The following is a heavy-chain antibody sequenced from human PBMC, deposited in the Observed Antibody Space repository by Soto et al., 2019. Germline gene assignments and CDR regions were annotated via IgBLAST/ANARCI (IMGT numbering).Heavy chain of an antibody. CDR2: ISGNGADT. J-gene: IGHJ4*02. D-gene: IGHD3-16*01. CDR1: GFTFSSYA. CDR3: AKDRRAGGNSAFYFDF. Sequence: PGGSLRLSCAASGFTFSSYAMSWVRQAPGKGLEWVSAISGNGADTSYADSVRGRFTISRDNSKDTLFLQVHSLTAEDTAVYYCAKDRRAGGNSAFYFDFWGQGAQVTVSS. V-gene: IGHV3-23*01.